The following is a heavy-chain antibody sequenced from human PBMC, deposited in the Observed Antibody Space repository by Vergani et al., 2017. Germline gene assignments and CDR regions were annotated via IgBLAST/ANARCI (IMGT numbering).Heavy chain of an antibody. CDR1: GFTFDDYT. Sequence: EVQLVESGGVVVQPGGSLRLSCAASGFTFDDYTMHWVRQAPGQGLEWVSLISLDGESPYYADSVKGRFTISRDNSKNSLYLQMNSLRTEDTALYYCAKDXLVPRITIFGVASDAFDIWGQGTMVTVSS. V-gene: IGHV3-43*01. J-gene: IGHJ3*02. CDR2: ISLDGESP. D-gene: IGHD3-3*01. CDR3: AKDXLVPRITIFGVASDAFDI.